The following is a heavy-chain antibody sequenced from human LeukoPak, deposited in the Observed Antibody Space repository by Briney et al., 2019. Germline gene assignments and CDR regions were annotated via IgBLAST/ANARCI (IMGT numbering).Heavy chain of an antibody. V-gene: IGHV1-2*02. J-gene: IGHJ6*02. CDR2: INPNSGGT. CDR3: ARAQGGYSRSSGSYYYGMDV. CDR1: GYTFTGYY. D-gene: IGHD5-18*01. Sequence: ASVKVSCKASGYTFTGYYMHWVRQAPGQGLEWMGWINPNSGGTNYAQKFQGRVTMTRDTSISTAYMKLSRLRSDDTAVYYCARAQGGYSRSSGSYYYGMDVWGQGTTVTVSS.